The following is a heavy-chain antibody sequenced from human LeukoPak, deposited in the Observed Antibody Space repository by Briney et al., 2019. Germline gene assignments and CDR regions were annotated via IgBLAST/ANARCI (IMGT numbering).Heavy chain of an antibody. Sequence: ASVKVSCKASGYTFSGHYMHWVRQAPGQGLEWMGWINPNSGGTNYAQKFQGRVTMTRDTSISTAYMELSRLRSDDTAVYYCARVRGVWGSYRPFDYWGQGTLVTVSS. D-gene: IGHD3-16*02. CDR3: ARVRGVWGSYRPFDY. V-gene: IGHV1-2*02. CDR1: GYTFSGHY. CDR2: INPNSGGT. J-gene: IGHJ4*02.